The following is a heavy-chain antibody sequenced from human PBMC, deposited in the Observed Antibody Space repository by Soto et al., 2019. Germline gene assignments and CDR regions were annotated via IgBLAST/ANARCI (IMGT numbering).Heavy chain of an antibody. Sequence: PGGSLRLSCAASGFSFSSYGMHWVRQAPGKVLDWVAVIWYDGSNKYYAESVKGRFTISRDNSKNTLYVQMNSLTVEDTAVYYCARAQYTGSYFDACDVWGQGTMVTVSS. CDR3: ARAQYTGSYFDACDV. J-gene: IGHJ3*01. CDR2: IWYDGSNK. V-gene: IGHV3-33*03. CDR1: GFSFSSYG. D-gene: IGHD1-26*01.